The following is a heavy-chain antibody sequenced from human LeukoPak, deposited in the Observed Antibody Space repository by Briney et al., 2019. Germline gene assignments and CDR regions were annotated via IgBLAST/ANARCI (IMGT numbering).Heavy chain of an antibody. D-gene: IGHD3-10*01. Sequence: SETLSLTCTVSGGSISSGGYYWSWIRQHPGKGLEWIGYIYYSGSTYYNPSLKSRVTISVDTSKNQFSLKLSSVTAAATAVYYCARAGVDGFGELFYYGMDVWGQGPRSPSP. V-gene: IGHV4-31*03. CDR3: ARAGVDGFGELFYYGMDV. CDR1: GGSISSGGYY. CDR2: IYYSGST. J-gene: IGHJ6*02.